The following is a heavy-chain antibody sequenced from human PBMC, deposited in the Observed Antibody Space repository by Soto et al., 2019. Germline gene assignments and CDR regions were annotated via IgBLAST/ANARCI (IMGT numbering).Heavy chain of an antibody. CDR2: IYPGDSDT. Sequence: GESLKISCKGSGCSFTSYWIGWVRQMPGKGLEWMGIIYPGDSDTRYSPSFQGQVTISADKSISTAYLQWSSLKASDTAMYYCARRVNIAVAGNQFDYWGQGTLVTVSS. V-gene: IGHV5-51*01. CDR1: GCSFTSYW. J-gene: IGHJ4*02. D-gene: IGHD6-19*01. CDR3: ARRVNIAVAGNQFDY.